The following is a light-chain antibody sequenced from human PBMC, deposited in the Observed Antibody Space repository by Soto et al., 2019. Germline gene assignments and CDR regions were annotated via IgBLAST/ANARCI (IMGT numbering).Light chain of an antibody. J-gene: IGKJ5*01. Sequence: EIVMTQSPATLAVSPGDTATLSCRASQSLGGNLAWYQQKPGQGPRLLIFRASSRATGVPARFGASGSGTEFTLTISGLQSEDFAVYYCQQYEGWPSITFGQGTRLEIK. CDR3: QQYEGWPSIT. V-gene: IGKV3-15*01. CDR2: RAS. CDR1: QSLGGN.